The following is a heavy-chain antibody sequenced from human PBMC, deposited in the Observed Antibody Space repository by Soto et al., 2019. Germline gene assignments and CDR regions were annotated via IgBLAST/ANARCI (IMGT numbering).Heavy chain of an antibody. J-gene: IGHJ5*02. CDR2: ISGSGIST. CDR1: GFTFRSYA. V-gene: IGHV3-23*01. Sequence: HPGGSLRLSCAASGFTFRSYAMSWVRQAPGKGLEWVSGISGSGISTHYADSVKGRFTISRDNSKNTLYLQMNSLRAEDTAVYYCAKSLRGELLVEMPIDPWGQGTLVTVSS. CDR3: AKSLRGELLVEMPIDP. D-gene: IGHD1-26*01.